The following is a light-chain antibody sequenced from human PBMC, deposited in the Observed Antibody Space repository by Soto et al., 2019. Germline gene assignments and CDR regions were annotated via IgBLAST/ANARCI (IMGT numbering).Light chain of an antibody. J-gene: IGKJ1*01. Sequence: DIQMTQSPSTLSASVGDRVTITCRASQSISSWLAWYQQKPGKAPKLLIYGASSLESGVPSRFSGSGSGTEFTLTISSLQPDDFATYYRQQYNSYPWTFGQGTKVDI. CDR1: QSISSW. CDR3: QQYNSYPWT. V-gene: IGKV1-5*01. CDR2: GAS.